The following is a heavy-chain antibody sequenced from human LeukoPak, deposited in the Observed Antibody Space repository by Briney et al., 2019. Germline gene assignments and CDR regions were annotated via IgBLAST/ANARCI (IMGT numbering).Heavy chain of an antibody. Sequence: HPGGSLRLSCAASGFTFSTYGMHWVRQAPGKGLEWVAFVRYDGSKIYYAESVKGRFTLSRDISKNTLYLQMNSLRAEDTAVYYCAKDSPKQHLRYLDYWGQGTLVTVSS. CDR2: VRYDGSKI. CDR1: GFTFSTYG. J-gene: IGHJ4*02. CDR3: AKDSPKQHLRYLDY. V-gene: IGHV3-30*02.